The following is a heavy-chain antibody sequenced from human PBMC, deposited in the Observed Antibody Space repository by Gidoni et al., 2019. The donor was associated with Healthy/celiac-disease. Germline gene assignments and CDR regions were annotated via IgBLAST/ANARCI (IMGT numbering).Heavy chain of an antibody. Sequence: QITLKESGPTLVKPTQTLTLTCTFSGFSLSTSGVGVGWIRQPPGKALEWLALIYWNDDKRYSPSLKSRLTITKDTSKNQVVLTMTNMDPVDTATYYCAHRSTTVVSKIFDYWGQGTLVTVSS. CDR2: IYWNDDK. V-gene: IGHV2-5*01. CDR1: GFSLSTSGVG. J-gene: IGHJ4*02. D-gene: IGHD4-17*01. CDR3: AHRSTTVVSKIFDY.